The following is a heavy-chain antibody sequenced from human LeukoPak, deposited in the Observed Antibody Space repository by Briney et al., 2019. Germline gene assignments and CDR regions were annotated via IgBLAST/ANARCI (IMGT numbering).Heavy chain of an antibody. CDR2: ISSSGSTI. CDR1: GFTFTSYE. CDR3: ARGHHSESYKADY. V-gene: IGHV3-48*03. Sequence: PGGSLRLSCAASGFTFTSYEMNWVRQAPGKGLEWVSYISSSGSTIYYADSMKGRFTISSDSAKNSLYLQMNSLRAEDTAVYYCARGHHSESYKADYWGQGTLVTVSS. D-gene: IGHD3-10*01. J-gene: IGHJ4*02.